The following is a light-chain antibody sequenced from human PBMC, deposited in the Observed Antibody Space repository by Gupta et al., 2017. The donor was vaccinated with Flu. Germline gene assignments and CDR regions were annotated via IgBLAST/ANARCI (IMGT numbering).Light chain of an antibody. CDR3: QQIYEWPRA. V-gene: IGKV3-15*01. Sequence: GESATLSGRASQDMGSNVAWYQQKPGQAPRILIYSASARAPTTPGRFSGRGSGTEFSLTISSLQSEDAAPYYCQQIYEWPRAFGQGTQLDIK. CDR1: QDMGSN. J-gene: IGKJ2*01. CDR2: SAS.